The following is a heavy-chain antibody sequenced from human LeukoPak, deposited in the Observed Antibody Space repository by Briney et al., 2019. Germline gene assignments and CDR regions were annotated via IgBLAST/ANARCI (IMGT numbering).Heavy chain of an antibody. Sequence: GGSLRLSCAASGFTFSSYWMHWVRQTPGKGLEWVSRISDDGSIIGYADSVKGRFTISRDNAENTLFLQMNSLKAEDTAVYYCARVFATGPSFDYWGQGTLVTVSS. D-gene: IGHD3-9*01. CDR3: ARVFATGPSFDY. V-gene: IGHV3-74*01. J-gene: IGHJ4*02. CDR1: GFTFSSYW. CDR2: ISDDGSII.